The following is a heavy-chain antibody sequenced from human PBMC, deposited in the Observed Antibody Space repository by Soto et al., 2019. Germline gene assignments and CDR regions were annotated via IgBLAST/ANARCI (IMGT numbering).Heavy chain of an antibody. CDR3: AGAGIAAAGTGWFDP. D-gene: IGHD6-13*01. Sequence: QLQLQESGSGLVKPSQTLSLTCAVSGGSISSGGYSWSWIRQPPGKGLEWIGYIYHSGSTYYNPSFKSRLTISVDRSKNQFSLKLRSVTAADTAVYYCAGAGIAAAGTGWFDPWGQGTLVTVSS. V-gene: IGHV4-30-2*01. CDR2: IYHSGST. J-gene: IGHJ5*02. CDR1: GGSISSGGYS.